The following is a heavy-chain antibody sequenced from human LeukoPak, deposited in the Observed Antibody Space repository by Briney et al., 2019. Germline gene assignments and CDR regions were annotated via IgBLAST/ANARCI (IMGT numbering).Heavy chain of an antibody. D-gene: IGHD6-19*01. J-gene: IGHJ6*02. CDR1: GFTFSSYW. Sequence: GGSLRLSCAASGFTFSSYWMHWVRQAPGKGLVWVSRINSDGSSTSYADSVKGRFTISRDNAKNTLYLQMNSLRAEDTAVYYCARVAKLAGTTSYYYYGMDVWGQGTTVTVSS. V-gene: IGHV3-74*01. CDR2: INSDGSST. CDR3: ARVAKLAGTTSYYYYGMDV.